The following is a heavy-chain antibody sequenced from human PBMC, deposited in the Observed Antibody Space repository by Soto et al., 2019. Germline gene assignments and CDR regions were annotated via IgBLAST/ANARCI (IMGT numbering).Heavy chain of an antibody. CDR1: GGSISSGDYY. D-gene: IGHD1-26*01. Sequence: PSETLSLTCTVSGGSISSGDYYWSWIRQPPGKGLEWIGYIYYSGSTYYNPSLKSRVTISVDTSKNQFSLKLSSVTAADTAVYYCARGGSSYYYYYGMDVWGQGTTGTVSS. CDR3: ARGGSSYYYYYGMDV. V-gene: IGHV4-30-4*01. J-gene: IGHJ6*02. CDR2: IYYSGST.